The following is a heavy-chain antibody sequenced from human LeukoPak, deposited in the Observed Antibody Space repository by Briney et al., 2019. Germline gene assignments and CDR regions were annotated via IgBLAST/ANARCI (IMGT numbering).Heavy chain of an antibody. D-gene: IGHD3-16*01. CDR3: ARDAYTSASDS. CDR2: LSPEGSDK. J-gene: IGHJ5*01. V-gene: IGHV3-7*01. CDR1: GFSFRTYW. Sequence: GGSLRLSCAASGFSFRTYWMTWVRQAPGKGLEWVANLSPEGSDKFYVDSVKGRFTILRDNAKSSVYLQMGSLRVEDTAVYYCARDAYTSASDSWGQGTLVSVSS.